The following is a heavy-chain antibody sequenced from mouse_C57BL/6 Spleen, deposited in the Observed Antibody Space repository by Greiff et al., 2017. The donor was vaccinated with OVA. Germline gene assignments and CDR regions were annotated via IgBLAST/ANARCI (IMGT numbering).Heavy chain of an antibody. CDR3: ARARLYYGSSYWYFDV. Sequence: EVKVVESEGGLVQPGSSMKLSCTASGFTFSDYYMAWVRQVPEKGLEWVANINYDGSSTYYLDSLKSRFIISRDNAKNILYLQMSSLKSEDTATYYCARARLYYGSSYWYFDVWGTGTTVTVSS. V-gene: IGHV5-16*01. D-gene: IGHD1-1*01. CDR2: INYDGSST. CDR1: GFTFSDYY. J-gene: IGHJ1*03.